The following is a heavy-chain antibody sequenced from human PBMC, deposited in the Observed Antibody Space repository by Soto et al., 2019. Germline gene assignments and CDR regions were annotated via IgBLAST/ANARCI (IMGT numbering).Heavy chain of an antibody. D-gene: IGHD3-3*01. CDR1: GCSSSNNNF. J-gene: IGHJ6*02. Sequence: SVTLSLTCAVSGCSSSNNNFWNWVRPPPGKGLEWIGEIYHSGTANYNPSLKSRVTISVDKSNNQFSLTLNSVTAADTAVYYCARRRITTFGVVITGYGMDVWGQGTTVNVSS. CDR2: IYHSGTA. V-gene: IGHV4-4*02. CDR3: ARRRITTFGVVITGYGMDV.